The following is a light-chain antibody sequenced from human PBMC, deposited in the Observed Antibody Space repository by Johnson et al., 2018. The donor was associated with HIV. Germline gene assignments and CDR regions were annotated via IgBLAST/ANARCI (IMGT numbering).Light chain of an antibody. CDR3: GTWDSSLSAHYV. CDR1: SSNIGNNY. V-gene: IGLV1-51*01. J-gene: IGLJ1*01. CDR2: DNN. Sequence: HSVLTQPPSVSAAPGQKVTISCSGSSSNIGNNYVSWYQQIPGTAPKLLIYDNNKRPSGIPDRFSGSKSGTSATLGITGLQTGDEADYYCGTWDSSLSAHYVFGTGTKVTVL.